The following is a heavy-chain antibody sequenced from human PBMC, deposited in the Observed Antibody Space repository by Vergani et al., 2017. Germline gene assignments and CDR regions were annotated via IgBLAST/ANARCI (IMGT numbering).Heavy chain of an antibody. CDR3: ARGYSSRWYGVRSTAKFDY. J-gene: IGHJ4*02. V-gene: IGHV1-2*02. CDR2: INPNSGGT. CDR1: GYTFTGYI. Sequence: QVQLVQSGAEVKKPGASVKVSCKASGYTFTGYIMHWVRQAPGQGLEWMGWINPNSGGTNYAQKFQGRVTMTRDTSISTAYMELSRLRSDDTAVYYCARGYSSRWYGVRSTAKFDYWGQGTLVTVSS. D-gene: IGHD6-13*01.